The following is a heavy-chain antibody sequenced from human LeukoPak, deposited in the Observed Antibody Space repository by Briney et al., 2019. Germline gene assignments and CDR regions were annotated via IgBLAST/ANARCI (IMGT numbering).Heavy chain of an antibody. D-gene: IGHD3-16*01. CDR1: GFTFNSYG. J-gene: IGHJ4*02. CDR3: ARDTRGRDLDY. CDR2: IWYVESDT. V-gene: IGHV3-33*01. Sequence: PGGSLRLSCAASGFTFNSYGMHWVRQAPGKGLGWGAVIWYVESDTSYADSVKGRFTISRDNSKNTLYLQMNSLRAEDTAVYFCARDTRGRDLDYWGQGTLVTVSS.